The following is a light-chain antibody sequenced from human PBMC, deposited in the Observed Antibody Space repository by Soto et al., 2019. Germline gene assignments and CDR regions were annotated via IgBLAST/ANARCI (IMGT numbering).Light chain of an antibody. J-gene: IGKJ1*01. Sequence: DIVMTQSPLSLPVNPGEPASISCRSSQSLLHSNGYNNLDWYLQKPGQSPQLLIYLVFNRASGVPDRLSGSGSGTDFTLKFSRVEAEDVGVYYCMKALQTPRTFGQGTKV. CDR2: LVF. CDR1: QSLLHSNGYNN. V-gene: IGKV2-28*01. CDR3: MKALQTPRT.